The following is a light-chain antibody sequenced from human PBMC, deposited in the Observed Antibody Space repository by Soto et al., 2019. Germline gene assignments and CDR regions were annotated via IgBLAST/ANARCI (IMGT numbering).Light chain of an antibody. CDR2: DAS. CDR3: QQYNSYSWT. J-gene: IGKJ1*01. V-gene: IGKV1-5*01. Sequence: DIQMTQSPSTLSASAGDRVTITCRASQSISSWLAWYQQKPGKAPKLLIYDASSLESGVPSRFSGSGSGTEFTLTISSLQPDDFATYYCQQYNSYSWTVGQGTKVDI. CDR1: QSISSW.